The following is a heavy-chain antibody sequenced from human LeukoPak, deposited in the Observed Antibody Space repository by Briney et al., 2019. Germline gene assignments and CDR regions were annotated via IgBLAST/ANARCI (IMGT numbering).Heavy chain of an antibody. J-gene: IGHJ1*01. Sequence: PGGSLRLSCAASGFPFGSYTMSWVRQAPGKGLEWVSTISGSGSNTYYADSVKGRFTISRDNSKNTLYLQANSLGAEDTAVYYCAKRIATAGIQYFLHWGQGALVTVSS. CDR1: GFPFGSYT. CDR3: AKRIATAGIQYFLH. D-gene: IGHD6-13*01. V-gene: IGHV3-23*01. CDR2: ISGSGSNT.